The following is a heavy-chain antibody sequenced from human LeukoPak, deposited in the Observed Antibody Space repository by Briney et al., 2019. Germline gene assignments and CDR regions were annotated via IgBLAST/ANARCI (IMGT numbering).Heavy chain of an antibody. J-gene: IGHJ6*02. Sequence: ASVKLSCKASGYTFTSYGISWVRQAPGQGREWMGWISAYNGNTNYAQKLQGRVTMTTDTSTSTAYMELRSLRSDATAVYYCAGYSSSWYDDYYYYGMDVWGQGTTVTVSS. V-gene: IGHV1-18*01. CDR2: ISAYNGNT. CDR3: AGYSSSWYDDYYYYGMDV. D-gene: IGHD6-13*01. CDR1: GYTFTSYG.